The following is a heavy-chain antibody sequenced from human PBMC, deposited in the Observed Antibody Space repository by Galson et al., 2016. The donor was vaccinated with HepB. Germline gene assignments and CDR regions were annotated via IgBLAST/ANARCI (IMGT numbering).Heavy chain of an antibody. CDR3: ARDPGYSAFDI. J-gene: IGHJ3*02. Sequence: SLRLSCAASGFTFGSYWMSWVRQAPGKGLELAANINQDGSEKSYVDSAKGRFTISRDNAKSSLYLQMNSLRAEDTAVYFCARDPGYSAFDIWGQGTLITVSS. CDR1: GFTFGSYW. V-gene: IGHV3-7*04. CDR2: INQDGSEK. D-gene: IGHD5-12*01.